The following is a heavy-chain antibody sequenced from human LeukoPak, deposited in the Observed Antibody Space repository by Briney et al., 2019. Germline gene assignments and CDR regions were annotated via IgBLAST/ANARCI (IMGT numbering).Heavy chain of an antibody. Sequence: GASVKVSCKASGYTFTTYGFSWVRQAPGQVLEWMGWISAYSGNTNYAQKLQGRVTMTTDTSTSTAYMELRSLRSDDTAVYYCARDLLPSSPNDYWGQGTLVTVSS. D-gene: IGHD2-15*01. J-gene: IGHJ4*02. CDR3: ARDLLPSSPNDY. V-gene: IGHV1-18*01. CDR2: ISAYSGNT. CDR1: GYTFTTYG.